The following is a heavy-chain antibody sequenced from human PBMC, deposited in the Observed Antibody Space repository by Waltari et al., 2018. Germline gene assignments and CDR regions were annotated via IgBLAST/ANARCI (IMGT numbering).Heavy chain of an antibody. CDR3: ARDFAGSPTGAFDV. D-gene: IGHD1-26*01. J-gene: IGHJ3*01. Sequence: QLVESGGDWVQPGGSLRLSCVASGFPFDEFAIHWVRQVPGKGLEWVSGIGWNSGNIAYGDFVKGRFIISRDNAKNSLYLQMNSLRREDTALYYCARDFAGSPTGAFDVWGQGTMVTVSS. CDR1: GFPFDEFA. V-gene: IGHV3-9*01. CDR2: IGWNSGNI.